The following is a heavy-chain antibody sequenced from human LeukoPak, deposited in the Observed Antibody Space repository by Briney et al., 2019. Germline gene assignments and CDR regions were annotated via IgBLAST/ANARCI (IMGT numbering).Heavy chain of an antibody. CDR2: IYYTGNT. D-gene: IGHD3-10*01. Sequence: SETLSLTCTVSGGSISFYYWGWVRQSPGKGLEWIGYIYYTGNTNYNPSLKSRVTISVDTSKNHFSLNLTSVTAADTAVYYCARTGYGSGSYPSDYWGQGIMVTVSS. CDR1: GGSISFYY. CDR3: ARTGYGSGSYPSDY. V-gene: IGHV4-59*08. J-gene: IGHJ4*02.